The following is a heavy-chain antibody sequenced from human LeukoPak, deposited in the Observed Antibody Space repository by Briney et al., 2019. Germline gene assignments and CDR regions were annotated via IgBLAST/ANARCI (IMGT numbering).Heavy chain of an antibody. V-gene: IGHV4-59*01. CDR1: GGSISSYY. D-gene: IGHD1-26*01. CDR2: IYYSGST. Sequence: KPSKTLSLTCTVSGGSISSYYWSWIRQPPGKGLEWIGYIYYSGSTNYNPSLKSRVTISVDTSKNQFSLKLSSVTAADTAVYYCARVPSRQWELLHWFDPWGQGTLVTVSS. CDR3: ARVPSRQWELLHWFDP. J-gene: IGHJ5*02.